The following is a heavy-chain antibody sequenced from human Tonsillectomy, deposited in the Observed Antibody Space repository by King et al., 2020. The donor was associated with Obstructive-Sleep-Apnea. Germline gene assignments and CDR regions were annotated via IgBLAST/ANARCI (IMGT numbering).Heavy chain of an antibody. J-gene: IGHJ4*02. CDR1: GGSISSRSYY. CDR3: AREKGELLSGWFSRPIDY. D-gene: IGHD3-10*01. Sequence: LQLQESGPGLVKPAETLSLTCTVSGGSISSRSYYWGWIRQPPGKGLEWIGSIYYSGSTYYNPSLKSRVSISVDTSKNQFSLRLSSVTAADTAVYYCAREKGELLSGWFSRPIDYWGQGTLVTVSS. V-gene: IGHV4-39*07. CDR2: IYYSGST.